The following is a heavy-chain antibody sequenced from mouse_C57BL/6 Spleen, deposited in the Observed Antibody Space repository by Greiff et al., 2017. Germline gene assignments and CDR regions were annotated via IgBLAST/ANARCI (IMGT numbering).Heavy chain of an antibody. Sequence: VQLQQSVAELVRPGASVKLSCTASGFYIKNTYMHWVKQRPEQGLEWIGRIDPANGNTKYAPKFQGKATITADTSSNTAYLQLSSLTSEDTAIYYCAREPYYYAMDYWGQGTSVTVSS. CDR1: GFYIKNTY. J-gene: IGHJ4*01. CDR2: IDPANGNT. CDR3: AREPYYYAMDY. V-gene: IGHV14-3*01.